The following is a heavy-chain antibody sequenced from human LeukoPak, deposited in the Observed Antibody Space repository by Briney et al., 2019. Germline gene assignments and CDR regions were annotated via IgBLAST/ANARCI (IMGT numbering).Heavy chain of an antibody. CDR2: IYPGDSDT. V-gene: IGHV5-51*01. Sequence: GESLKISCKGSGYSFTSYWIGWVRQMPGKGLEWMGIIYPGDSDTRYSPSFQGQVTISADKSISTAYLQWSSLKASDTAMYYCASFLSPYDYIIFPHAFDIWGQGTMVTVSS. J-gene: IGHJ3*02. CDR3: ASFLSPYDYIIFPHAFDI. D-gene: IGHD4/OR15-4a*01. CDR1: GYSFTSYW.